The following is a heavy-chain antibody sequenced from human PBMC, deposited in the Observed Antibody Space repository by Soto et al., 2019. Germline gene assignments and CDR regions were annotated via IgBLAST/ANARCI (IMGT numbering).Heavy chain of an antibody. CDR3: ARDPAP. CDR1: GGSITRGGYY. Sequence: QVQLQESGPGLVKPSETLSLTCTVSGGSITRGGYYWSWIRQHPGKGLEWIGYIYNSGTTYYNPSLKSRVNISVDTSKDQFSLKLTSVTAADTAVYYCARDPAPWGQGTLVTVSS. V-gene: IGHV4-31*03. J-gene: IGHJ5*02. CDR2: IYNSGTT.